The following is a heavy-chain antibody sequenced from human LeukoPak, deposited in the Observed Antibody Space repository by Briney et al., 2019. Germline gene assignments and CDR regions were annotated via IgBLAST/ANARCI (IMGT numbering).Heavy chain of an antibody. D-gene: IGHD6-13*01. V-gene: IGHV3-74*01. CDR3: ARDATPSYSSSWKDDTHY. CDR2: INSDGSST. J-gene: IGHJ4*02. CDR1: GFTFSSYW. Sequence: GGSLRLSCAASGFTFSSYWMYWVRHAPGKGLVWVSRINSDGSSTSYADSVKGRFTISRDNAKNTLYLQMNSLRAEDTAVYYCARDATPSYSSSWKDDTHYWGQGILVTVSS.